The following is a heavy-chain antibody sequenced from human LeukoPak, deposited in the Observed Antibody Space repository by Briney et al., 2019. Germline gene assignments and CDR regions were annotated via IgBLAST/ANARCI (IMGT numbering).Heavy chain of an antibody. Sequence: ASVKVSCKASGYSFTGYYMHWVRQAPGQGLEWMGRINPKRGGTNYAQKFQGRVTMTRDTSTSTVYMELSSLRSEDTAVYYCARDFRAAFDPWGQGTLVTVSS. V-gene: IGHV1-2*06. CDR2: INPKRGGT. J-gene: IGHJ5*02. D-gene: IGHD3-10*01. CDR1: GYSFTGYY. CDR3: ARDFRAAFDP.